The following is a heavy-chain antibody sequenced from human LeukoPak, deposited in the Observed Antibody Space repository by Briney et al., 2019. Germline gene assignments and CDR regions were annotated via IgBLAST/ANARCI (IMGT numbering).Heavy chain of an antibody. J-gene: IGHJ4*02. CDR2: INHSGST. V-gene: IGHV4-34*01. CDR1: GGSFSGYY. CDR3: ASNAIEGATALSH. Sequence: PSETLSLTCAVYGGSFSGYYWSWIRQPPGKGLEWIGEINHSGSTNYNPSLKSRVTISVDTSKNQFSLKLSSVTAADTAVYYCASNAIEGATALSHWGQGTLVTVSS. D-gene: IGHD1-26*01.